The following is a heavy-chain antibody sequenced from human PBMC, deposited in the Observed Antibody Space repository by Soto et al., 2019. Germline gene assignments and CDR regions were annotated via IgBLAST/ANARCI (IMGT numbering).Heavy chain of an antibody. D-gene: IGHD3-9*01. Sequence: SETLSLTCSVSGGSVSSGSFHWSWIRQPPGKGLQFIGSIFYNGTANYSPSLKNRVSISIYTSQSQFFLQLISVAAADTAVYYCARIGGGYDIDLWGQGSLGNVSP. CDR3: ARIGGGYDIDL. J-gene: IGHJ4*02. V-gene: IGHV4-61*01. CDR2: IFYNGTA. CDR1: GGSVSSGSFH.